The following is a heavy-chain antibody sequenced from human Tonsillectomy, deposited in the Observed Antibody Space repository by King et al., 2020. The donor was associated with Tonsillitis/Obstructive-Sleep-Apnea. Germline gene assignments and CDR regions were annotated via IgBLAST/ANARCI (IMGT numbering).Heavy chain of an antibody. CDR3: ARGGWYGLWGCSWVGGWFDP. D-gene: IGHD2-15*01. Sequence: VQLQQWGAGLLKPSETLSLTCAVYGGSLSGYYWNWIRQPPGKGLEWIGEINHSGSTNYNPSLKSRVTMSVDTSKNQFSLNLNSVTAADTAVYYCARGGWYGLWGCSWVGGWFDPWGQGNLVTVSS. CDR1: GGSLSGYY. V-gene: IGHV4-34*01. J-gene: IGHJ5*02. CDR2: INHSGST.